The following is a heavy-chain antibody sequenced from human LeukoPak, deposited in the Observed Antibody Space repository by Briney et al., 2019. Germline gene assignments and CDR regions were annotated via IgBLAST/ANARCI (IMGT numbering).Heavy chain of an antibody. Sequence: PSETLSLTCTVSGGSISSSSYYWGWIRQPPGKGLEWIGSIYYSGSTYYNPSLKSRVTISVDTSKNQFSLKLSSVTAADTAVYYCASFQVRAYDSSGYYHNHWGQGTLVTVSS. CDR1: GGSISSSSYY. J-gene: IGHJ5*02. V-gene: IGHV4-39*01. CDR2: IYYSGST. CDR3: ASFQVRAYDSSGYYHNH. D-gene: IGHD3-22*01.